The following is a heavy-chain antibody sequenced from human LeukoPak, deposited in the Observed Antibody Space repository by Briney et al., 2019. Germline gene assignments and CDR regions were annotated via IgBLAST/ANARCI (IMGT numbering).Heavy chain of an antibody. J-gene: IGHJ3*02. CDR3: ARDDGSYDAFDI. D-gene: IGHD2-15*01. V-gene: IGHV4-61*02. CDR2: VYTSGST. CDR1: GGSISSGSYY. Sequence: PSETLSLTCTVSGGSISSGSYYWSWIRQPAGKGLEWIGRVYTSGSTNYNPSLKSRVTISVDTSKNQFSLKLSSVTAADTAVYYCARDDGSYDAFDIWGQGTMVTVSS.